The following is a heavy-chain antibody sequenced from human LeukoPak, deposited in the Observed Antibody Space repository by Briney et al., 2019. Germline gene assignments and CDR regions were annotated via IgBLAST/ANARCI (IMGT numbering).Heavy chain of an antibody. CDR3: AREGVCHDIDY. Sequence: GGSLRLSCAASGFTFSSYWMSWVCQAPGKGLEWVANIKQDGSEKYYVDSVKGRFTISRDNAKNSLYLQMNSLRAEDTAVYYCAREGVCHDIDYWGQGTLVTVSS. D-gene: IGHD3-10*01. J-gene: IGHJ4*02. CDR1: GFTFSSYW. V-gene: IGHV3-7*01. CDR2: IKQDGSEK.